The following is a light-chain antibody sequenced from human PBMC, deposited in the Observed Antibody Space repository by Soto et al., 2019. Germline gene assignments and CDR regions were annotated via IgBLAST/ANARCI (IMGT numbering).Light chain of an antibody. CDR2: GAA. CDR1: QSVSGTN. Sequence: EIVLTQSPGTLSLSPGDRATLSCRASQSVSGTNLAWYQQKPGQAPRLLIYGAASRATGIPDRFSGSGSGTDFILTISRLESEDFAVYYCQHDDSSVWTFGQGTQVEVK. V-gene: IGKV3-20*01. J-gene: IGKJ1*01. CDR3: QHDDSSVWT.